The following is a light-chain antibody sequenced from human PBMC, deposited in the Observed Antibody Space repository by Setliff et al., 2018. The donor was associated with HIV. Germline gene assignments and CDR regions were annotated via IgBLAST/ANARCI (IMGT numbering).Light chain of an antibody. CDR2: ENK. Sequence: NFMLTQPHSVSASPGKTVTISCTRSSGSIASDFVQWFQQRPGSAPTTLIYENKERPSGVPDRFSGSIDSSSNSASLTISGLKTEDEADYYCQSYDGDIRGVFGGGTKVNVL. J-gene: IGLJ2*01. CDR1: SGSIASDF. V-gene: IGLV6-57*03. CDR3: QSYDGDIRGV.